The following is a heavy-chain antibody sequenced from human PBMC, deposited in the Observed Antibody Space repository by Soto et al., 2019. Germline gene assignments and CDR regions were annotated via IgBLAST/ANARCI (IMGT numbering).Heavy chain of an antibody. CDR2: IYFSGAT. Sequence: QVQLQEAGPGLVKPSETLALNCSVSGASVSSGDYYWSWIRQPPGKGLEWIGYIYFSGATSYDPSLKRLVRISIDTFKNHVSLQLKSVTAGDTAVYYCVRVLADDSSGYYLDYWGQGLLVSVSS. CDR1: GASVSSGDYY. V-gene: IGHV4-61*03. D-gene: IGHD3-22*01. CDR3: VRVLADDSSGYYLDY. J-gene: IGHJ4*02.